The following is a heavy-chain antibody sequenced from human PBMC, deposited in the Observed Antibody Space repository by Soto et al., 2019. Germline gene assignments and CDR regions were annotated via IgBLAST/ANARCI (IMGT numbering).Heavy chain of an antibody. CDR2: IYYGGST. V-gene: IGHV4-59*01. CDR1: GGSISSYY. CDR3: ARCYGSGSYYNGIDI. J-gene: IGHJ3*02. Sequence: PSETLSLTCTVSGGSISSYYWSWIRQPPGKGLEWIGYIYYGGSTNYNPSLKSRVTISVDTSKNQFSLKLSSVTAADTAVYYCARCYGSGSYYNGIDIWGQGTMVTGSS. D-gene: IGHD3-10*01.